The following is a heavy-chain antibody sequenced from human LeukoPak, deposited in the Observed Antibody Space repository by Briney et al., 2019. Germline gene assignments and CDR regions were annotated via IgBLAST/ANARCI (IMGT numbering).Heavy chain of an antibody. CDR2: IYWDDDR. D-gene: IGHD3-22*01. Sequence: SGPTLLNPPHTLTLTCTSSGVSLNTREVGVGWIRQPPGMALEWRALIYWDDDRRYRPSLKSRLTITKDTSKTQVVLTMTNMDPVDTATYFCAHRKNYYDSSVFDNWGQGTLVTVSS. V-gene: IGHV2-5*02. CDR1: GVSLNTREVG. J-gene: IGHJ4*02. CDR3: AHRKNYYDSSVFDN.